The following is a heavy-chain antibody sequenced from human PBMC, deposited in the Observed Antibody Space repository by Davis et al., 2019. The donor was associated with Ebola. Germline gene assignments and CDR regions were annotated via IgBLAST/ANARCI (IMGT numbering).Heavy chain of an antibody. CDR2: INAGNGNT. CDR3: ARDTIFGYEGWFDP. Sequence: AASVKVSCKASGYTFTSYAMHWVRQAPGQRLEWMGWINAGNGNTKYSQKFQGRVTITRDTSASTAYMELSSLRSEDTAVYYCARDTIFGYEGWFDPWGQGTLVTVSS. J-gene: IGHJ5*02. D-gene: IGHD3-3*01. CDR1: GYTFTSYA. V-gene: IGHV1-3*01.